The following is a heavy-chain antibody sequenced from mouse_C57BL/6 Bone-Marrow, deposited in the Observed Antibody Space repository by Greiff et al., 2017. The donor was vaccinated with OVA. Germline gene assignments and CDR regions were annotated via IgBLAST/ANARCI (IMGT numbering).Heavy chain of an antibody. V-gene: IGHV3-6*01. D-gene: IGHD2-4*01. CDR3: ASPYDYDRGYYAMDY. Sequence: DVQLQESGPGLVKPSQSLSLTCSVTGYSITSGYYWNWIRQFPGNKLEWMGYISYDGSNNYNPSLKNRISITRDTSKNQFFLKLNSVTTEDTATYYCASPYDYDRGYYAMDYWGQGTSVTVSS. J-gene: IGHJ4*01. CDR1: GYSITSGYY. CDR2: ISYDGSN.